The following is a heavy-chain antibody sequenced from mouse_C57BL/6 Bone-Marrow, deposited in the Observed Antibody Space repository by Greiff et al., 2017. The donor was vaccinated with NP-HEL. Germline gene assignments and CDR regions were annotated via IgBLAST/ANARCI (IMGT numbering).Heavy chain of an antibody. D-gene: IGHD2-2*01. J-gene: IGHJ3*01. CDR1: EYEFPSHD. V-gene: IGHV5-2*01. CDR2: INSDGGST. Sequence: EVKLVESGGGLVQPGESLKLSCESNEYEFPSHDMYWVRKTPEKRLELVAAINSDGGSTSYPDAMARRFMISRDNTKTTLYLQMSSLRSEDTALYYCARPVYYCYAAGAWFAYWGQGTLVTVSA. CDR3: ARPVYYCYAAGAWFAY.